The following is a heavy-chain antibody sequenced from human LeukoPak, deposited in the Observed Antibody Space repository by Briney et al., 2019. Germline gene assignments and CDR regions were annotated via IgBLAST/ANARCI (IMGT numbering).Heavy chain of an antibody. CDR3: ARDPKVIVVPDSRNDRNDP. Sequence: PGGSLRLSCTASGFTFSSYAMSWVRQAPGKGLEWVSAISGSGGSTYYADSVKGRFTISRDNSKNTLYLQMNSLSSEDTAVYYCARDPKVIVVPDSRNDRNDPWGQGTLVTVSS. CDR1: GFTFSSYA. J-gene: IGHJ5*02. V-gene: IGHV3-23*01. CDR2: ISGSGGST. D-gene: IGHD1-1*01.